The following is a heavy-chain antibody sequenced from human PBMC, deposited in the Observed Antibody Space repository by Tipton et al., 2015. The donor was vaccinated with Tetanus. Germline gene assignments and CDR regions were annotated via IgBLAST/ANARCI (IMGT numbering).Heavy chain of an antibody. J-gene: IGHJ6*02. CDR3: ARVQEQRIYYYGMDV. V-gene: IGHV1-8*01. CDR1: GYTFTSYD. CDR2: MNPASGNT. D-gene: IGHD6-25*01. Sequence: QLVQSGAEVKKPGASVRVSCKASGYTFTSYDINWVRQATGQGLEWMGWMNPASGNTGYAQKFQGRVTMTRDTSMSTAFMEVTRLGSEDTAIYYCARVQEQRIYYYGMDVWGQGTTVTVSS.